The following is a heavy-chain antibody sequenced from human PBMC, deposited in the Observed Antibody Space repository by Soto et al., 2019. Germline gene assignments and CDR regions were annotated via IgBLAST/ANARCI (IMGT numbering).Heavy chain of an antibody. CDR2: IYYSGST. D-gene: IGHD6-13*01. J-gene: IGHJ5*02. Sequence: SETLSLTCTVSGGSMSSNYWSWIRQPPGKGLEWIGYIYYSGSTNYNPSLKSRVTISVDTSKNQFSLKLSSVTAADTAVYYCARVYSSSWYPYNWFDPWGQGTLVTVSS. CDR3: ARVYSSSWYPYNWFDP. CDR1: GGSMSSNY. V-gene: IGHV4-59*01.